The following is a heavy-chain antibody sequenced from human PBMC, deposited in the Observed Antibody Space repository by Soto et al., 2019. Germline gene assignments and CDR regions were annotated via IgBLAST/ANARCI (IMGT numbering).Heavy chain of an antibody. J-gene: IGHJ3*02. V-gene: IGHV5-10-1*01. CDR1: VYSFTSYW. CDR2: IDPSDSYT. CDR3: ARRGYCSGGSCYSDAFDI. Sequence: PGESLKISCKGSVYSFTSYWISWVRQMPGKGLEWMGRIDPSDSYTNYSPSFQGHVTISADKSISTAYLQWSSLKASDTAMYYCARRGYCSGGSCYSDAFDIWGQGTMVTVSS. D-gene: IGHD2-15*01.